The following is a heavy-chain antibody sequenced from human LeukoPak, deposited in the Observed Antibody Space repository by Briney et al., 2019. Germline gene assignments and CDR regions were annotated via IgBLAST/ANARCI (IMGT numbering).Heavy chain of an antibody. CDR2: ISGSGGST. V-gene: IGHV3-23*01. D-gene: IGHD3-10*01. CDR3: AKDKDPLLWFGDSPKGVFDY. CDR1: GFTFSSYA. Sequence: GGSLRLSCAASGFTFSSYAMSWVRQAPGKGLEWVSAISGSGGSTYYADSVKGRFTITRDNSKNTLYLQMNSLRAEDTAVYYCAKDKDPLLWFGDSPKGVFDYWGQGTLVTVSS. J-gene: IGHJ4*02.